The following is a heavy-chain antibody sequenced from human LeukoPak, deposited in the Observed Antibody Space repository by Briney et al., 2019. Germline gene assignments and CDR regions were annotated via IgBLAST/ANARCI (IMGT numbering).Heavy chain of an antibody. D-gene: IGHD3-10*01. Sequence: GGSLRLSCAASGFTFSTYAMSWVRQAPGKGLEWVSAISNSGSSTYYADYVKGRFTISRDSSKNTVYLQMNSLRADDTAVYYCAKGSSPSRPYYFDNWGQGTLVTVSS. CDR3: AKGSSPSRPYYFDN. V-gene: IGHV3-23*01. CDR1: GFTFSTYA. J-gene: IGHJ4*02. CDR2: ISNSGSST.